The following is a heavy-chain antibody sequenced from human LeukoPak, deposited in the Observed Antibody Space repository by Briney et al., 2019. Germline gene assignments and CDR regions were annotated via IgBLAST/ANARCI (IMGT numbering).Heavy chain of an antibody. D-gene: IGHD4/OR15-4a*01. CDR1: GYTFTGYY. J-gene: IGHJ4*02. Sequence: ASVKVSCKASGYTFTGYYMHWVRQAPGQGLEGMGWINSNSGATDYAQKFQGRVTMTRDTSISTAYMELSSLRSDDTAVYFCASGANVVYWGQGTLVTVSS. CDR2: INSNSGAT. V-gene: IGHV1-2*02. CDR3: ASGANVVY.